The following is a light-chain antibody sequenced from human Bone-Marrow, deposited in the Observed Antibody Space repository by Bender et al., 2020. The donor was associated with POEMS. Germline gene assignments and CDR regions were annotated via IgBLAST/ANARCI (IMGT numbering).Light chain of an antibody. CDR3: QSYDAINLWV. V-gene: IGLV3-25*03. J-gene: IGLJ3*02. CDR2: KDV. CDR1: ELPRQF. Sequence: SSDLTQPPSVSVSPGQTARITCSGDELPRQFTYWFQQKPGQAPVLVMYKDVERPSGIPERFAGSSSGTTVTLTISAVQAEDEADYYCQSYDAINLWVCGGGTKLTVL.